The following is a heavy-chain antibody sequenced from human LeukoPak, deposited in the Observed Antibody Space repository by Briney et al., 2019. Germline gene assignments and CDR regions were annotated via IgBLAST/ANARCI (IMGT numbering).Heavy chain of an antibody. D-gene: IGHD6-6*01. V-gene: IGHV3-53*01. CDR2: IYTGGST. J-gene: IGHJ4*02. Sequence: GGSLRLSCAVSGFTVSSNYMSWVRQSPGKGLEWVSVIYTGGSTYSADSVKGRFTISRDNAKNSLYLQMDSLRAEDTAVYYCARDDGGRHTSSLDYWGQGTLVAVSS. CDR3: ARDDGGRHTSSLDY. CDR1: GFTVSSNY.